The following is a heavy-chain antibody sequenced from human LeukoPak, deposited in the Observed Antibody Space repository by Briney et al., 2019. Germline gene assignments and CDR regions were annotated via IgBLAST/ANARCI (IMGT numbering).Heavy chain of an antibody. V-gene: IGHV3-23*01. Sequence: GGSLRLSCAASGFTFSSYAMSWVRQAPGKGLEWVSAISGSGGSTYYADSVKGRFTISRDNSKNTLYLQMNSLRAEDTAVYYCAKDSTIFGVANGPLDYWGQGTLVTVSS. CDR1: GFTFSSYA. J-gene: IGHJ4*02. CDR3: AKDSTIFGVANGPLDY. D-gene: IGHD3-3*01. CDR2: ISGSGGST.